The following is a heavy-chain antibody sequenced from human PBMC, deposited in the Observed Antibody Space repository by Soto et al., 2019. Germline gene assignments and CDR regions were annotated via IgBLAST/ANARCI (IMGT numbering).Heavy chain of an antibody. CDR1: GGSFSGYY. V-gene: IGHV4-34*01. CDR3: ARGEQQWYFDL. J-gene: IGHJ2*01. Sequence: QVQLQQWGAGLLKPSESLSLTCAVYGGSFSGYYWSWIRQPPGKGLEWIGEINHSGSTNYNPSLKSRVTISVDTSKIQFFLKLSSVTAADTAVYYCARGEQQWYFDLWGRGTLVTVSS. CDR2: INHSGST. D-gene: IGHD6-13*01.